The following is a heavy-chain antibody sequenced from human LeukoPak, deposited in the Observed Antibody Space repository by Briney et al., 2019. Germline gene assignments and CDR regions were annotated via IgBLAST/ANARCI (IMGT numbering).Heavy chain of an antibody. Sequence: GGSLRLSCAASGFTFSNYAMSWVRQAPGKGLEWVSVISGSGGSTYYVDSVQGRFTISRNNSKNTLFLQMDSLRAEDTAVYYCAKGGFGRPFDYWGQGTLVTVSS. CDR2: ISGSGGST. CDR3: AKGGFGRPFDY. J-gene: IGHJ4*02. CDR1: GFTFSNYA. D-gene: IGHD3-10*01. V-gene: IGHV3-23*01.